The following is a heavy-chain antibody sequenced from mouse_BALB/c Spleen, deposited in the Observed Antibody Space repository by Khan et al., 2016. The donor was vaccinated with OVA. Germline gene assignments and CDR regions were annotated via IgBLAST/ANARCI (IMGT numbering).Heavy chain of an antibody. Sequence: QIQLVQSGPELKKPGETVKISCKASGYTFTNYGMKWVKQAPGKGLKWMGWINTYTGEPTYADDFKGRFAFSLETSASTAYLQINNLKNEDTATYFCARPPYFSNVMVYWGQGTSVTVSS. CDR1: GYTFTNYG. CDR3: ARPPYFSNVMVY. J-gene: IGHJ4*01. D-gene: IGHD2-10*01. V-gene: IGHV9-3-1*01. CDR2: INTYTGEP.